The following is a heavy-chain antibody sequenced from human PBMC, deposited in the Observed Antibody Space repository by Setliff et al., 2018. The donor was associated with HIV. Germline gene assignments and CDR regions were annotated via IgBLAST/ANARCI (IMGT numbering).Heavy chain of an antibody. D-gene: IGHD3-9*01. CDR2: IYYSGNA. J-gene: IGHJ6*03. V-gene: IGHV4-39*01. CDR1: GGSISSSNYY. CDR3: ATRNTLRYFEWLNYYYYYMDV. Sequence: SETLSLTCTVSGGSISSSNYYWGWIRQPPGKGLEWIGSIYYSGNAYYNPSLKSRVTISVDTSENQFSLKLSSVTAADTAVYYCATRNTLRYFEWLNYYYYYMDVWGKGTTVTV.